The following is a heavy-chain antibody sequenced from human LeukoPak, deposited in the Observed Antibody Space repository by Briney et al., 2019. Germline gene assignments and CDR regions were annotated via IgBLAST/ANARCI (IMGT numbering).Heavy chain of an antibody. V-gene: IGHV3-23*01. Sequence: GGSLRLSRAASGFTFSSYAMSWVRQAPGKGLEWVSAISGSGGSTYYADSVKGRFTISRDNSKNTLYLQMNSLRAEDTAVYYCAKEWVSMIDQYPDCWGQGTLVTVSS. D-gene: IGHD3-22*01. CDR2: ISGSGGST. CDR1: GFTFSSYA. J-gene: IGHJ4*02. CDR3: AKEWVSMIDQYPDC.